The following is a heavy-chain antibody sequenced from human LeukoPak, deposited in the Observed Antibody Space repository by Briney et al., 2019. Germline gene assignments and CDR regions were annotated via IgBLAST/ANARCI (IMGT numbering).Heavy chain of an antibody. D-gene: IGHD6-25*01. CDR3: ARLAAGTWSYDY. V-gene: IGHV4-38-2*02. J-gene: IGHJ4*02. Sequence: SETLSLTCTVSGYSITSAYYWGWIRQPPGKGLEWIGSIYYSGSTYYNPSLKSRVTISVDTSNNQFSLRMSSVTAADTAVYYCARLAAGTWSYDYWGQGSLVTVSS. CDR1: GYSITSAYY. CDR2: IYYSGST.